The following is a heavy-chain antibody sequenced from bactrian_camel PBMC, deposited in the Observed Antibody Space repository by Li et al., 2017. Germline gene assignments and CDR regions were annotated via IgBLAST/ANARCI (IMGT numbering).Heavy chain of an antibody. Sequence: HVQLVESGGGSVETGGSLRLSCVASGYDDGSYCMGWFRQAPGKEREGVAAFDCDDDDTPTYADSVKGRFTVSKDNAKNTVYLQMNGLKFEDTAVYYCVRCRWMGGGDWYADYWGQGTQVTVS. CDR3: VRCRWMGGGDWYADY. D-gene: IGHD6*01. CDR2: FDCDDDDTP. CDR1: GYDDGSYC. J-gene: IGHJ4*01. V-gene: IGHV3S26*01.